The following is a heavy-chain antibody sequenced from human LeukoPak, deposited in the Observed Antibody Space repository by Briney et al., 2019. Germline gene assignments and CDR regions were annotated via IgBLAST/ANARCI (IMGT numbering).Heavy chain of an antibody. V-gene: IGHV4-59*12. J-gene: IGHJ4*02. D-gene: IGHD2-15*01. CDR1: GGSISSYY. CDR3: ARSEVVVAAFDY. CDR2: IYYSGST. Sequence: SETLSLTCTVSGGSISSYYWSWIRQPPGKGLEWIGYIYYSGSTYYNPSLKSRVTISVDTSKNQFSLKLSSVTAADTAVYYCARSEVVVAAFDYWGQGTLVTVSS.